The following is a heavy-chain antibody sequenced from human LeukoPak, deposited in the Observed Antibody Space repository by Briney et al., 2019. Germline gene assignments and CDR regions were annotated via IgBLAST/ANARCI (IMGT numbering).Heavy chain of an antibody. Sequence: PGGSLRLSCTASGFTFGDYAMSWVRQAPGKGLEWVGFIRSKAYGGTTEYAASVKGRFTISRDDSKSIAYLQMNSLKTEDTAVYYCTRDMFGQDLYYYYYMDVWGKGTTVTVSS. CDR3: TRDMFGQDLYYYYYMDV. V-gene: IGHV3-49*04. CDR1: GFTFGDYA. CDR2: IRSKAYGGTT. D-gene: IGHD3-10*02. J-gene: IGHJ6*03.